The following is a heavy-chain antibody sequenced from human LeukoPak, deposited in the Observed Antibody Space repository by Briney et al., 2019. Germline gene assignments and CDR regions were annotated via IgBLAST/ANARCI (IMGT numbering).Heavy chain of an antibody. CDR3: ARGGIYSSSWYAFTDAFDI. CDR2: INPNSGGT. D-gene: IGHD6-13*01. CDR1: GYTFTGYY. Sequence: ASVKVSCKASGYTFTGYYMHWVRQAPGQGLEWMGWINPNSGGTNYAQKFQGWVTMTRDTSISTAYMELSRLRSDDTAVYYCARGGIYSSSWYAFTDAFDIWGQGTMLTVSS. J-gene: IGHJ3*02. V-gene: IGHV1-2*04.